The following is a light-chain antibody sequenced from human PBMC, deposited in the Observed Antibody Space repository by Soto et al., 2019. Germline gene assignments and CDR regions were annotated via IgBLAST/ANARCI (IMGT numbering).Light chain of an antibody. CDR3: QLSYNSLFT. J-gene: IGKJ3*01. CDR2: AAS. Sequence: DIQMTQSPSSLSASIGDRVTITCRASQTVNTYLHWYQQKPGKAPKLLIYAASSLQSGVPSRFSGSGSGTDFTLTISSLQPEDFATYYCQLSYNSLFTFGPGTKVEIK. V-gene: IGKV1-39*01. CDR1: QTVNTY.